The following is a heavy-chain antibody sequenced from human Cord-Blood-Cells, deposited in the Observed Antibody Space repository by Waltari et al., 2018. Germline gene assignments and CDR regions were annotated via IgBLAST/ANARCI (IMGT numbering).Heavy chain of an antibody. D-gene: IGHD6-6*01. CDR2: ISGSGGST. Sequence: EVQLLESGGGLVQPGGSLRLSCAASGFTFSSYAMSWVRQAPGKGLEWVSAISGSGGSTYYADCVKGRFTISRDNSKNTLYLQMNSLRAEDTAVYYCAKARYSSSPGVYYYYYMDVWGKGTTVTVSS. CDR3: AKARYSSSPGVYYYYYMDV. J-gene: IGHJ6*03. V-gene: IGHV3-23*01. CDR1: GFTFSSYA.